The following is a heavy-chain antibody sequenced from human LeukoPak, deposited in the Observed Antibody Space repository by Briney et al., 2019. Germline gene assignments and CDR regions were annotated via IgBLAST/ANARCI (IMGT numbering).Heavy chain of an antibody. Sequence: GGSLRLSCAASGFTFSSYSMNWVRQAPGKGLEWVSSISSSSSYIYYADSVKGRFTISRDNAKNSLYLQMNSLRAEDTAVYYCARDLRRYSSSWKTEFDPWGQGTLVTVSS. CDR3: ARDLRRYSSSWKTEFDP. CDR1: GFTFSSYS. D-gene: IGHD6-13*01. V-gene: IGHV3-21*01. J-gene: IGHJ5*02. CDR2: ISSSSSYI.